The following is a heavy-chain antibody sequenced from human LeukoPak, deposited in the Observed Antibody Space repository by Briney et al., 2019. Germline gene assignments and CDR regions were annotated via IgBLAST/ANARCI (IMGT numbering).Heavy chain of an antibody. V-gene: IGHV3-30-3*01. CDR1: GFTFSSYA. Sequence: PGRSLRLSCAASGFTFSSYAMHWVRQAPGKGLEWVAVISYDGSNKYYADSVKGRFTISRDNSENTLYLQMNSLRAEDTAVYYCARGSDYYDSSGYYWFDYWGQGTLVTVSS. J-gene: IGHJ4*02. D-gene: IGHD3-22*01. CDR3: ARGSDYYDSSGYYWFDY. CDR2: ISYDGSNK.